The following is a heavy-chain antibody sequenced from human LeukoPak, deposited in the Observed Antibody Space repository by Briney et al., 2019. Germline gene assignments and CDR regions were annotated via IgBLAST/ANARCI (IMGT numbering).Heavy chain of an antibody. D-gene: IGHD6-19*01. Sequence: ASVKVSFKASGYTFTSYGISWVRQAPGQGLEWMGWISAYNGNTNYAQKLQGRVTMTTDTSTSTAYMERRSLRSDDTAVYYCARVVWEQWLSCLDYWGQGTLVTVSS. V-gene: IGHV1-18*01. J-gene: IGHJ4*02. CDR1: GYTFTSYG. CDR2: ISAYNGNT. CDR3: ARVVWEQWLSCLDY.